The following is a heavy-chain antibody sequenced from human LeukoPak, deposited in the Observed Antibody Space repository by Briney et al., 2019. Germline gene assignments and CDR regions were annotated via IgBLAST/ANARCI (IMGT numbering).Heavy chain of an antibody. D-gene: IGHD6-13*01. CDR2: INPNSGGT. J-gene: IGHJ3*02. V-gene: IGHV1-2*02. CDR3: ADGISLGYSSSWYHPSHAFDI. Sequence: GASVKVSCKASGYTFTGYYVHWVRQAPGQGLEWMGWINPNSGGTNYAQKLQGRVTMTTDTSTSTAYMELRSLRSDDTAVYYCADGISLGYSSSWYHPSHAFDIWGQGTMVTVSS. CDR1: GYTFTGYY.